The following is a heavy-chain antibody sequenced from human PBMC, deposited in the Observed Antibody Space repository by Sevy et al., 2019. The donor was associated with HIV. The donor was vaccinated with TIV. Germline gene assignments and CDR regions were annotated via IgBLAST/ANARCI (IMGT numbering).Heavy chain of an antibody. V-gene: IGHV3-21*01. CDR1: GFTFSKYP. J-gene: IGHJ4*02. CDR2: VRSSSNYI. CDR3: ARDVGCSSTACLLYFDY. Sequence: GGSLRLSCVVSGFTFSKYPMNWVRRAPGKGLEWVSSVRSSSNYIYYGDSVKGRFTISRDNAKNSLYLQMNSLRADDTAVYYCARDVGCSSTACLLYFDYWGQGTLVTVSS. D-gene: IGHD2-2*01.